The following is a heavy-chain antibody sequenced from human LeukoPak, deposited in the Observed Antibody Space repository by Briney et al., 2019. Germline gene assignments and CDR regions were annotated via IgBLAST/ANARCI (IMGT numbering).Heavy chain of an antibody. CDR3: AGTPWFGELTLDY. Sequence: SVKVSCKASGFTFTSSTIQWVRQARGQRLEWIGWVVVGSGNTNYAQKFQERVIITRDMSTTTVYMELSSLRSEDTAVYYCAGTPWFGELTLDYWGQGTLVTVSS. D-gene: IGHD3-10*01. V-gene: IGHV1-58*02. CDR2: VVVGSGNT. J-gene: IGHJ4*02. CDR1: GFTFTSST.